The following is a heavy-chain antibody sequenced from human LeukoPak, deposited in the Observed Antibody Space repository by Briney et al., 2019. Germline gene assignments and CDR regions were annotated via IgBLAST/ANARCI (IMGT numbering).Heavy chain of an antibody. J-gene: IGHJ4*02. CDR3: AKEASSRYYDILTGYYFDY. D-gene: IGHD3-9*01. CDR1: GITFSSYS. Sequence: PGGSLRLSCAASGITFSSYSMNWVRQAPGKGLEWVSSISSSSSYIYYADSVKGRFTISRDNAKNSLYLQMNSLRAEDTAVYYCAKEASSRYYDILTGYYFDYWGQGTLVTVSS. V-gene: IGHV3-21*01. CDR2: ISSSSSYI.